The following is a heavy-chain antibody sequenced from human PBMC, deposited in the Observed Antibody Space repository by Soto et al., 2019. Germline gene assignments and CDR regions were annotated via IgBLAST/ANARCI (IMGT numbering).Heavy chain of an antibody. CDR2: IYYSGST. V-gene: IGHV4-39*01. CDR3: ARPHSSSSLEWFDP. D-gene: IGHD6-6*01. Sequence: SETLSLTCTVSCGSISSSSYYWGWIRQPPGKGLEWIGSIYYSGSTYYNPSLKSRVTISVDTSKNQFSLKLSSVTAADTAVYYCARPHSSSSLEWFDPWGQGTLVTVSS. CDR1: CGSISSSSYY. J-gene: IGHJ5*02.